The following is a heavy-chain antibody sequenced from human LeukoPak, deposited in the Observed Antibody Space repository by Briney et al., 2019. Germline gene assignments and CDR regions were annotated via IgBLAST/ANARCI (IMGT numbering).Heavy chain of an antibody. D-gene: IGHD5-24*01. CDR3: ARSRDGYNGRLDY. CDR1: GGSISSYY. CDR2: IYYSGST. J-gene: IGHJ4*02. V-gene: IGHV4-59*01. Sequence: SETLSLTCSVSGGTVSGGSISSYYWSWIRQSPGKGLEWIGYIYYSGSTNYNPSLKSRVTISVDTSKNQFSLKLSSVTAADTAVYYCARSRDGYNGRLDYWGQGTLVTVSS.